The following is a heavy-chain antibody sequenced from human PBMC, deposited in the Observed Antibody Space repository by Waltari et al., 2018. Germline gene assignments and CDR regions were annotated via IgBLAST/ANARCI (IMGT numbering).Heavy chain of an antibody. CDR1: GGSFSGSY. CDR2: INHSGST. Sequence: QVQLQQWGAGLLKPSATLSLTCAVYGGSFSGSYWTWIRQPPGKGLEWIGEINHSGSTNYNPSLKSRVTISVDTSKNQFSLKLSSVTAADTAVYYCARHRRGSGSYYPHWGQGTLVTVSS. CDR3: ARHRRGSGSYYPH. J-gene: IGHJ4*02. V-gene: IGHV4-34*01. D-gene: IGHD3-10*01.